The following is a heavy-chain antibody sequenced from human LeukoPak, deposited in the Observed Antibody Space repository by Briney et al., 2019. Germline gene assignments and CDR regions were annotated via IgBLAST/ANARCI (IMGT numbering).Heavy chain of an antibody. V-gene: IGHV1-2*04. J-gene: IGHJ3*02. Sequence: GASVKVSCKASGYTFTGYYMHWVRQAPGQGLEWMGWINPNSGGTNYAQKFQGWVTMTRDTSISTAYMELSRLRSDDTAVYYCARGSDGGYDLWDAFDIWGQGTMVTVSS. CDR2: INPNSGGT. D-gene: IGHD5-12*01. CDR3: ARGSDGGYDLWDAFDI. CDR1: GYTFTGYY.